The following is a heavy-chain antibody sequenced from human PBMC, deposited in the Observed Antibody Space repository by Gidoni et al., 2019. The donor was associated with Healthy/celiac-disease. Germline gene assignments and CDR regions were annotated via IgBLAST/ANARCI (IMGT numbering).Heavy chain of an antibody. J-gene: IGHJ3*02. Sequence: EVQLLESGGGLVQPGGSLRLSCAASGFTFSSYAMSWVRQAPGKGLEWVSAISGSGGSTYYADSVKGRFTISRDNSKNTLYLQMNSLRAEDTAVYYCAKDGIYPYYDSSDGDAFDIWGQGTMVTVSS. CDR3: AKDGIYPYYDSSDGDAFDI. V-gene: IGHV3-23*01. CDR2: ISGSGGST. CDR1: GFTFSSYA. D-gene: IGHD3-22*01.